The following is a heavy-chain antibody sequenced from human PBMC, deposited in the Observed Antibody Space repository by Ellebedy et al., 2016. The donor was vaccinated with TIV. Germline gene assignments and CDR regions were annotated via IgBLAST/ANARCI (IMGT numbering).Heavy chain of an antibody. V-gene: IGHV1-69*13. CDR1: GGTFSSYA. Sequence: SVKVSXXASGGTFSSYAISWVRQAPGQGLEWMGGIIPIFGTANYAQKFQGRVTITADESTSTAYMELSSLRSEDTAVYYCARSGGGDLDLPLDYWGQGTLVTVSS. CDR2: IIPIFGTA. D-gene: IGHD4-17*01. CDR3: ARSGGGDLDLPLDY. J-gene: IGHJ4*02.